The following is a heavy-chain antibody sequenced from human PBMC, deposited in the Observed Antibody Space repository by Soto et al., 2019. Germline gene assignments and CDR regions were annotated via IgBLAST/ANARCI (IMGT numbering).Heavy chain of an antibody. D-gene: IGHD2-8*01. CDR2: IYYTGHN. V-gene: IGHV4-31*03. J-gene: IGHJ4*02. Sequence: QVQLQESGPGLVKPSQTLSLTCSVSGGYISSGGNYWSWIRQHPGKGLEWIGFIYYTGHNKYNAALQSRVNISGDMSQTQFSLTLTSVTAADTAVYYCSREDINESFFDSWGQGILVTGSS. CDR1: GGYISSGGNY. CDR3: SREDINESFFDS.